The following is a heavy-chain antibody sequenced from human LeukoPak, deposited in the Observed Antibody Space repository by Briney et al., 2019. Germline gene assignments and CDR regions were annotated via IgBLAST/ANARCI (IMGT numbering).Heavy chain of an antibody. Sequence: SETLSLTCAVYGGSFSGYYWSWIRQPPGKGLEWIGEINHSGSTNYNPSLKSRMTISLDTSKNQFSLNLSSVTAADTAVYYCARGYCSGSTCYRSASDIWGQGTLVTVSS. D-gene: IGHD2-2*02. CDR2: INHSGST. CDR3: ARGYCSGSTCYRSASDI. V-gene: IGHV4-34*01. CDR1: GGSFSGYY. J-gene: IGHJ3*02.